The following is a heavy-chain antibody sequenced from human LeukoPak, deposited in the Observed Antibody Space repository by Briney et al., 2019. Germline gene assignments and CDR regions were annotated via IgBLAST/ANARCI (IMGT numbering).Heavy chain of an antibody. J-gene: IGHJ4*02. CDR3: ARVSRRYCSGGSCTLFDY. D-gene: IGHD2-15*01. V-gene: IGHV4-34*01. CDR1: GGSLSGYY. CDR2: INHSGST. Sequence: PSETLSLTCAVYGGSLSGYYRSWIRQPPGKGLEWIGEINHSGSTNYNPSLKSRVTISVDTSKNQFSLKLSSVTAADTAVYYCARVSRRYCSGGSCTLFDYWGQGTLVTVSS.